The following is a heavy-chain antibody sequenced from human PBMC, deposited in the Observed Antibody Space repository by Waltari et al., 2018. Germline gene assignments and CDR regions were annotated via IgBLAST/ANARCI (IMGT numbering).Heavy chain of an antibody. D-gene: IGHD3-10*01. J-gene: IGHJ4*02. CDR3: SRGGSGINAGRFDL. CDR1: GDRVPSNRVI. Sequence: QVQLQQSGPGLVKPSQTLSLTCAISGDRVPSNRVIWNWIRQSPSSGLEWLGRTYYRSKWYNDSALSVKSRISIYADTSKNQISLQLSSVTPEDTAVYYCSRGGSGINAGRFDLWGQGILVTVSS. V-gene: IGHV6-1*01. CDR2: TYYRSKWYN.